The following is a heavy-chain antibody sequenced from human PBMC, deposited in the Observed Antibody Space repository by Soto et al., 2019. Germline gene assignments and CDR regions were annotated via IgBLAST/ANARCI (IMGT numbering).Heavy chain of an antibody. J-gene: IGHJ5*02. CDR1: GFTFSSYA. CDR3: AKDDSHSSGYYSWFDP. D-gene: IGHD3-22*01. V-gene: IGHV3-23*01. Sequence: GGSLRLSCAASGFTFSSYAMSWVRQAPGKGLEWVSAISGSGGSTYYADSAKGRFTISRDNSKNTLYLQMNSLRAEDTAVYYCAKDDSHSSGYYSWFDPWGQGTLVTVSS. CDR2: ISGSGGST.